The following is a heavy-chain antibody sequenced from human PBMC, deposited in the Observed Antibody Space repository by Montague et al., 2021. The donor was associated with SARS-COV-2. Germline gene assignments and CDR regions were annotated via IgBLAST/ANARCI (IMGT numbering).Heavy chain of an antibody. CDR3: ARPLVRGVPKAFDI. CDR1: GGSIARNYY. D-gene: IGHD3-10*01. Sequence: SETLSLTCTASGGSIARNYYWGWIRQPPGKGLEWVDNIYYSGTTFINPSLESRVTISVDASKNQFSLNLTSVTAADTAVYYCARPLVRGVPKAFDIWGQGALVIVSS. CDR2: IYYSGTT. V-gene: IGHV4-39*01. J-gene: IGHJ3*02.